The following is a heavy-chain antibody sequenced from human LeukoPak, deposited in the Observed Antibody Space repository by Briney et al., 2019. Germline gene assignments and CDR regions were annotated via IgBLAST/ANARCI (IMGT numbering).Heavy chain of an antibody. CDR3: QSRFLEWLLDY. D-gene: IGHD3-3*01. J-gene: IGHJ4*02. CDR2: IYDTGST. V-gene: IGHV4-39*01. Sequence: SETLSLTCTVSGDSIRSNNYYWGWIRQPPGKGLEWIGSIYDTGSTFYNPSLKSRVIISVDTSKNQFSLKLSSVTAADTAVYYCQSRFLEWLLDYWGQGTLVTVSS. CDR1: GDSIRSNNYY.